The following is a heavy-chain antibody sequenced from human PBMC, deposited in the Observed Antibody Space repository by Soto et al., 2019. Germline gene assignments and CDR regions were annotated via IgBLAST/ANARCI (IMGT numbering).Heavy chain of an antibody. D-gene: IGHD2-21*01. V-gene: IGHV3-30*03. CDR2: ISRDGGTK. CDR3: PGEVASGY. CDR1: GFTVSTYG. J-gene: IGHJ4*02. Sequence: QVQLVESGGGVVQPGRSLRLSCAVSGFTVSTYGMHWVSQAPGKGLEWVAVISRDGGTKFYADSVKGRFTISKDNSRNTLFLEINSLRGDDMAVYYCPGEVASGYWGQGTLVTVSP.